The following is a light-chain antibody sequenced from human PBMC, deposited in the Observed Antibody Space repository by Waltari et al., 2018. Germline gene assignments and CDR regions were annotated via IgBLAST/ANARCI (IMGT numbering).Light chain of an antibody. V-gene: IGKV3-20*01. J-gene: IGKJ1*01. CDR3: QHYVSLPVT. CDR2: GAS. Sequence: DIDLTQSPGTLSLSLGERATLSCRASQSVSRALAWYQQNPGQAPRLLIYGASNRATGIPDRFSGSGSGTDFSLIISRLEPEDFAVYYCQHYVSLPVTFGQGTKVEIK. CDR1: QSVSRA.